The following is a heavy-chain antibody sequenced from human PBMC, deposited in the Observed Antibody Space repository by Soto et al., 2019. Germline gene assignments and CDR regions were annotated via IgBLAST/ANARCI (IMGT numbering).Heavy chain of an antibody. CDR3: AKSPLGYCSGGSCYPPHSFDY. J-gene: IGHJ4*02. D-gene: IGHD2-15*01. Sequence: EVQLLDSGGGLVQPGGSLRLSCAASGFTFSNYAMSWVRQAPGKGLEWVSGVGGSGDSTYYADSVKGRVTISRDNSKDALYLQMNSLRAEDTAVYYCAKSPLGYCSGGSCYPPHSFDYWGQGTLVTVSS. V-gene: IGHV3-23*01. CDR2: VGGSGDST. CDR1: GFTFSNYA.